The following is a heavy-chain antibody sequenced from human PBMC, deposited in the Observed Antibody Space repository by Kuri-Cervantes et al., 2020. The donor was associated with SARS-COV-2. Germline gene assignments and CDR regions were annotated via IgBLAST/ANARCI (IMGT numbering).Heavy chain of an antibody. D-gene: IGHD3-9*01. CDR1: GGSISSYY. CDR3: ARGGFYDILTGYYPPFDY. V-gene: IGHV4-59*01. J-gene: IGHJ4*02. Sequence: GSLRLSCTVSGGSISSYYWSWIRQPPGKGLEWIGYIYYSGSTNYNPSLKSRVTIPVDTSKNQFSLKLSSVTAADTAVYYCARGGFYDILTGYYPPFDYWGQGTLVTVSS. CDR2: IYYSGST.